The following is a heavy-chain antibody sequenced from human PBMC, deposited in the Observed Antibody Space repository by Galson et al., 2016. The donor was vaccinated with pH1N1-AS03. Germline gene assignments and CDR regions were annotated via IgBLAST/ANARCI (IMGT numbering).Heavy chain of an antibody. CDR3: ARSGSGSFYEGDF. J-gene: IGHJ4*02. V-gene: IGHV1-18*01. Sequence: SVKVSCKASSYTFTNYGISWVRQAPGQGLEYMGWIGTYTIYAQKLQGRVTMTTDTSTSTAYMELWSLRSDDTAVYYCARSGSGSFYEGDFWGQGTLVSVSS. CDR1: SYTFTNYG. D-gene: IGHD3-10*01. CDR2: IGTYT.